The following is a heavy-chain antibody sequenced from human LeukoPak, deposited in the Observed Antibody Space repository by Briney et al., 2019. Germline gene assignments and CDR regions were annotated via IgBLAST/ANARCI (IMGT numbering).Heavy chain of an antibody. CDR3: ARVHEIAAAGTS. CDR1: GYTFTSYY. D-gene: IGHD6-13*01. V-gene: IGHV1-46*01. Sequence: ASVKVSCKASGYTFTSYYMHWVRQAPGQGLEWMGIINPSDNSTTYAQKFQGRVTMTRDTSTSTAYMELRSLRSDDTAVYYCARVHEIAAAGTSWGQGTLVTVSS. J-gene: IGHJ5*02. CDR2: INPSDNST.